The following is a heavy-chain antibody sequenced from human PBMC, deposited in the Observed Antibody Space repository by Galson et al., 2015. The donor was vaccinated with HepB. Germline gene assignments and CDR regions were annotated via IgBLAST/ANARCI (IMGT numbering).Heavy chain of an antibody. CDR1: GYTFTGYY. V-gene: IGHV1-2*02. D-gene: IGHD6-6*01. Sequence: SVKVSCKASGYTFTGYYMHWVRQAPGQGLEWMGWINPNSGGTNYAQKFQGRVTMTRDTSISTAYMELSRLRSDDTAVYYCARGTSIAARPVDYWGQGTLVTVSS. J-gene: IGHJ4*02. CDR2: INPNSGGT. CDR3: ARGTSIAARPVDY.